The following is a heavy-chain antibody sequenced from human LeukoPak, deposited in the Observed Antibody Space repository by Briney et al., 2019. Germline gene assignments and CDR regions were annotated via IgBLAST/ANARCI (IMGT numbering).Heavy chain of an antibody. V-gene: IGHV4-59*08. CDR2: MFYSGSS. CDR1: GDSISSDY. Sequence: SETLSLTCTVSGDSISSDYWNWIRQPPGKGLEWIGYMFYSGSSNYNPSLKSRVTISVDTSKNQFSLKLSSVTAADTAVYYCARRGVSTISWYFDLWGRGTLVTVSS. CDR3: ARRGVSTISWYFDL. D-gene: IGHD5/OR15-5a*01. J-gene: IGHJ2*01.